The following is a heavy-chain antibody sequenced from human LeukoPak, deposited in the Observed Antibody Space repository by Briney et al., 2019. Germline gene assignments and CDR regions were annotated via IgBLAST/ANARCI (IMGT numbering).Heavy chain of an antibody. D-gene: IGHD5-24*01. CDR2: ISGSGGST. CDR3: ARTGDGYNYRFDY. V-gene: IGHV3-23*01. CDR1: GFTFSSYA. J-gene: IGHJ4*02. Sequence: GGSLRLSCAASGFTFSSYAMSWVRLAPGKGLEWVSVISGSGGSTYYADSVKGRFTISRDNSKNTLYLQMNSLRAEDMAVYYCARTGDGYNYRFDYWGQGTLVTVSS.